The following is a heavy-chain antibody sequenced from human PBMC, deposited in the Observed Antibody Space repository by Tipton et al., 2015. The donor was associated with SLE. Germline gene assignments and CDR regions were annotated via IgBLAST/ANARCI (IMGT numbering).Heavy chain of an antibody. CDR1: GDTFSTYA. Sequence: QSGAEVKKSGASVKVSCKASGDTFSTYAINWLRQAPGQGLEWVGGILPLSGTTNYAQNFQGRLTITADESTTTVYMALSSLRSEDTAVYYCARVNMHQWSTNYFDYWGQGTLVTVSS. D-gene: IGHD2-8*01. CDR3: ARVNMHQWSTNYFDY. CDR2: ILPLSGTT. J-gene: IGHJ4*02. V-gene: IGHV1-69*13.